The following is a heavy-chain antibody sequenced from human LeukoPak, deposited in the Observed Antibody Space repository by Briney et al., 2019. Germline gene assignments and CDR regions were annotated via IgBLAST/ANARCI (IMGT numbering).Heavy chain of an antibody. J-gene: IGHJ5*02. CDR3: TRVTQVVLTALGNWFDP. Sequence: GSLRLSCAASGFTFSSYAMSWIRQPPGKGLEWIGEIYHSGSTNYNPSLKSRVTISVDKSKNQFSLKLNSVTAADTAVYYCTRVTQVVLTALGNWFDPWGQGTLVTVSS. D-gene: IGHD4/OR15-4a*01. CDR2: IYHSGST. CDR1: GFTFSSYAM. V-gene: IGHV4-4*02.